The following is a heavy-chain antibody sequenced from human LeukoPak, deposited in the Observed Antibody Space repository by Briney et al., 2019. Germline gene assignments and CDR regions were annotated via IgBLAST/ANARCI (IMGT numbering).Heavy chain of an antibody. CDR2: IKQDGSEK. CDR1: GFTFSSYW. Sequence: QPGGSLRLSCAASGFTFSSYWMSWVRQAPGKGLEWVANIKQDGSEKYYVDSVKGRFTISRDNAKNSLYLQMNSLRAEDTAVYYCARDVSPYDSSAYYDAFDIWGQGTMVTVSS. CDR3: ARDVSPYDSSAYYDAFDI. V-gene: IGHV3-7*01. J-gene: IGHJ3*02. D-gene: IGHD3-22*01.